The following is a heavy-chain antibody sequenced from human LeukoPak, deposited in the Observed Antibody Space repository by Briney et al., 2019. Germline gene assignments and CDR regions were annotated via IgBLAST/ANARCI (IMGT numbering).Heavy chain of an antibody. CDR1: GGTFSSYA. CDR3: ARKYGDYVGFDY. CDR2: IIPIFGTA. D-gene: IGHD4-17*01. J-gene: IGHJ4*02. Sequence: ASVKVSCKASGGTFSSYAISWVRQAPGQGLEWMGGIIPIFGTANYAQKFQGRVTMTSDTSTGTVYMELSSLRSEDTAVYYCARKYGDYVGFDYWGQGTVVTVSS. V-gene: IGHV1-69*05.